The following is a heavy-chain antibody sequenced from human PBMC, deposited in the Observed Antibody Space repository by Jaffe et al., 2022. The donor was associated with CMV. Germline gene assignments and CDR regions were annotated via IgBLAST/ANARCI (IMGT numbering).Heavy chain of an antibody. V-gene: IGHV3-33*01. CDR2: FWSDGSTK. D-gene: IGHD3-10*01. J-gene: IGHJ4*02. CDR3: ARDADVSGNYGHYDY. Sequence: QVQLVESGGGVVQPGRSLRLSCAGSGFTFSYYGIHWVRQAPGRGLEWVAVFWSDGSTKYYADSVKGRFTISRDNSKNTVYLQMNSLRAEDTAFYYCARDADVSGNYGHYDYWGQGTLVTVSS. CDR1: GFTFSYYG.